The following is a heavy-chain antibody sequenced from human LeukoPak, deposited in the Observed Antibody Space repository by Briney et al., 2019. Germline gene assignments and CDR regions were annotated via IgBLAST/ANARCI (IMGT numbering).Heavy chain of an antibody. V-gene: IGHV3-33*01. CDR2: IWYDGSNK. Sequence: GGSLRLSCAASGFTFSSYGMHWVRQAPGKGLEWVAVIWYDGSNKYYADSVKGRFTISRDNSKNTLYLQTNSLRAEDTAVYYCARDRLDSSSCYDYWGQGTLVTVSS. D-gene: IGHD6-13*01. CDR3: ARDRLDSSSCYDY. J-gene: IGHJ4*02. CDR1: GFTFSSYG.